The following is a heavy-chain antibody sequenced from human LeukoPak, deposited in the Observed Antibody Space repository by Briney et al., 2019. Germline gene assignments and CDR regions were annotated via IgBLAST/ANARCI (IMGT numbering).Heavy chain of an antibody. D-gene: IGHD3-22*01. CDR1: GFTFSSYG. J-gene: IGHJ4*02. V-gene: IGHV3-30*02. Sequence: PGGSLRLSCSASGFTFSSYGMHWVRQAPGKGLEWVAFIRYDETNKYYADSVKGRFTISRDNSKNTLYLHMSSLRPEDTAVYYCAKISTDYYDSSGYYRPGPPDYWGQGTLVTVSS. CDR2: IRYDETNK. CDR3: AKISTDYYDSSGYYRPGPPDY.